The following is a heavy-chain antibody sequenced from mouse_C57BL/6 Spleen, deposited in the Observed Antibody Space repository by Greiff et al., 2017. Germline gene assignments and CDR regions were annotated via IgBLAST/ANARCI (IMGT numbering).Heavy chain of an antibody. CDR3: ARWDYYGSSPYYFDY. Sequence: VQLQQPGAELVKPGASVKMSCKASGYTFTSYWITWVKQRPGQGLEWIGDIYPGSGSTNYNEKFKSKATLTVDTSSSTAYMQLSSLTSEDSAVYYCARWDYYGSSPYYFDYWGQGTTLTVSS. D-gene: IGHD1-1*01. CDR1: GYTFTSYW. CDR2: IYPGSGST. J-gene: IGHJ2*01. V-gene: IGHV1-55*01.